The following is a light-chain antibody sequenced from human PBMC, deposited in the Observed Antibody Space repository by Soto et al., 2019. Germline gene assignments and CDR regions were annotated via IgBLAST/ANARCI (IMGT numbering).Light chain of an antibody. CDR2: AAS. Sequence: DIQMTQSPSSLSASVEDRVIITCRASQSISSHLNWYQQKPGKAPKLLIFAASSLQSGVPSRFSGSRSGPDFTLTIGSLQPEDFATYYCQQSYSSPPTFGQGTKVDIK. V-gene: IGKV1-39*01. CDR1: QSISSH. J-gene: IGKJ1*01. CDR3: QQSYSSPPT.